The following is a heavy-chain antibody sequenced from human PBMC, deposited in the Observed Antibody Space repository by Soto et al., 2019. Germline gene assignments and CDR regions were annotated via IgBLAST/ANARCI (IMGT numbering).Heavy chain of an antibody. J-gene: IGHJ5*02. Sequence: GGSLRLSCAASGFTFSSYSMNWVRQAPGKGLEWVSSISSSSSYIYYADSVKGRLTISRDNAKNSLYLQMNSLRAEDTAVYYCARSPLYYDFRSSWFDPWGQGTLVTVS. V-gene: IGHV3-21*01. CDR2: ISSSSSYI. CDR3: ARSPLYYDFRSSWFDP. CDR1: GFTFSSYS. D-gene: IGHD3-3*01.